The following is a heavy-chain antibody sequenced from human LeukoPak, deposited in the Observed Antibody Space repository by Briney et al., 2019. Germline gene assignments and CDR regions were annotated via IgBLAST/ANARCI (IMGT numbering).Heavy chain of an antibody. CDR1: GYIFSDYY. Sequence: ASVKVSCKASGYIFSDYYMHWVRQAPGQGLEWLGWINPKSGAADYAQQFRGRVTMTRDTSINTDYMEMKRVTSDDTAVYYCARGAEAETSPLDFWGQGTLVTVSS. CDR2: INPKSGAA. CDR3: ARGAEAETSPLDF. D-gene: IGHD6-13*01. V-gene: IGHV1-2*02. J-gene: IGHJ4*02.